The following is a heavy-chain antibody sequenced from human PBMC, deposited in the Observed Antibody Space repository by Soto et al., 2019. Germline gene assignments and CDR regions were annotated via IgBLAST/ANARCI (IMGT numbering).Heavy chain of an antibody. CDR2: IYPGDSDT. Sequence: GESLKISCKGSGYSFTSYWIGWVRQMPGNGLEWMGIIYPGDSDTRYSPSFQGQVTISADKSISTAYLQWSSLKASDTAMYYCAIPPTYYYDSSGYYYFDYWGQGTLVTVSS. CDR1: GYSFTSYW. CDR3: AIPPTYYYDSSGYYYFDY. V-gene: IGHV5-51*01. J-gene: IGHJ4*02. D-gene: IGHD3-22*01.